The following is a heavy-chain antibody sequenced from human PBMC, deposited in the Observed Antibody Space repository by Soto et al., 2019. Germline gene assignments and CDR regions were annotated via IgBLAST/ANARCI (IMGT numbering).Heavy chain of an antibody. D-gene: IGHD7-27*01. Sequence: LRLSCAASGFTFSNYGMHWVRQAPGEGLEWVSGIGAASDTYYPVSVQGRFTVSRDNAKKSLYLQMNSPRAGDTAVYYCARGVLGPGDYYYGMDVWGQGTTVTVSS. J-gene: IGHJ6*02. V-gene: IGHV3-13*01. CDR3: ARGVLGPGDYYYGMDV. CDR1: GFTFSNYG. CDR2: IGAASDT.